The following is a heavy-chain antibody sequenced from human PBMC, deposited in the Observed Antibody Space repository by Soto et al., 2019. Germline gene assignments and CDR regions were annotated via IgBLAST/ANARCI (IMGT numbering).Heavy chain of an antibody. J-gene: IGHJ6*02. D-gene: IGHD3-3*01. V-gene: IGHV1-18*01. CDR3: ARDPTIFGVVQNYGMDV. CDR1: GYTFTTFG. Sequence: QVQLVQSGAEVKKPGASVKVSCKASGYTFTTFGISWLRQAPGQSLEWMGWISAYNGYTNYAQKLRGRVTMTTDTATSTAYTALRSLRSYDTAVYYCARDPTIFGVVQNYGMDVWGQGTTVTVSS. CDR2: ISAYNGYT.